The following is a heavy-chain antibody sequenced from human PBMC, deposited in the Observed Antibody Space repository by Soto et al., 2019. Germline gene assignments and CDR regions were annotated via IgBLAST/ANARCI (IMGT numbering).Heavy chain of an antibody. CDR1: ALPLSTYGVG. CDR3: AHRPGFSMAFDD. CDR2: IYWDDDT. J-gene: IGHJ4*02. D-gene: IGHD3-10*01. V-gene: IGHV2-5*02. Sequence: GPTPMNGTQRLPPTCNFSALPLSTYGVGVGWIRQPPGKALEWLALIYWDDDTRFSPSLNSRLAITKDTSKSQVLLTMTHMDPVDTATSYCAHRPGFSMAFDDWGPGSLVTVSS.